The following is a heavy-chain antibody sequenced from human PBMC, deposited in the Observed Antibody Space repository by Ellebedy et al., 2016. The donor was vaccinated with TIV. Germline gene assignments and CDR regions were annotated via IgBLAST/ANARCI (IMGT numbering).Heavy chain of an antibody. J-gene: IGHJ3*01. V-gene: IGHV3-30*03. D-gene: IGHD1-26*01. CDR1: GFTFSSYS. CDR2: ISYDGSNK. CDR3: ATDGSYGDHPSPAHAFVF. Sequence: GGSLRLSCAASGFTFSSYSMNWVRQAPGKGLEWVAVISYDGSNKYYADSVKGRFTISRDNSKNTLYLQMNSVRAEDTAVYYCATDGSYGDHPSPAHAFVFWGQGTTVTVSS.